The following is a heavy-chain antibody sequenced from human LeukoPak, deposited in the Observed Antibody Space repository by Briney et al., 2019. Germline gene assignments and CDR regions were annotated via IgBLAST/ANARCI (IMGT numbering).Heavy chain of an antibody. CDR3: ARAIPSGSSGSGACDY. D-gene: IGHD6-19*01. V-gene: IGHV1-69*06. CDR1: GGTFSSYA. J-gene: IGHJ4*02. CDR2: IIPIFGTA. Sequence: SVKVSCKASGGTFSSYAISWVRQAPGQGLEWMGGIIPIFGTANYAQKFQGRVTITADKSTSTAYMELSSLRSEDTAVYHCARAIPSGSSGSGACDYWGQGTLVTVSS.